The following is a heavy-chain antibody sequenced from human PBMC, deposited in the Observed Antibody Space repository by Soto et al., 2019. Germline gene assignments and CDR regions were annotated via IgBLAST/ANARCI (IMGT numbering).Heavy chain of an antibody. J-gene: IGHJ4*02. CDR3: AKSGGSTYGYLDY. D-gene: IGHD3-16*01. CDR1: GFTFSSYA. CDR2: TSVSGTST. Sequence: QPGGSLRLSCAASGFTFSSYAMSWVRQAPGKGLEWVSGTSVSGTSTYYPDSVKGRFTISRDNSKNTLFLQLNSLRAEDTAVYYCAKSGGSTYGYLDYWGQGTPVTVSS. V-gene: IGHV3-23*01.